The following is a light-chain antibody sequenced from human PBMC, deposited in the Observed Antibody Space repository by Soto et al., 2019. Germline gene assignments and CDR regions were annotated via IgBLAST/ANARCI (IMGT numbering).Light chain of an antibody. CDR3: QQRSNWPLT. Sequence: EIVLTQSPATLSLSPGERVTLSCRASHSVSRFLGWYQQRPGQAPRLLIYDASNRATGIPARFSGSGSGTDFTLTISSLEPEDFAVYYCQQRSNWPLTFGPGTKVDIK. CDR2: DAS. CDR1: HSVSRF. V-gene: IGKV3-11*01. J-gene: IGKJ3*01.